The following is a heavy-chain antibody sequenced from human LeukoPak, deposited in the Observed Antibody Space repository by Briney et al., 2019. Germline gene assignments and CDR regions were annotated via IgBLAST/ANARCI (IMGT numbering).Heavy chain of an antibody. CDR3: ARDGGYCSSTNCYDY. CDR2: IYYSGST. V-gene: IGHV4-59*01. CDR1: GGSISSYY. D-gene: IGHD2-2*03. Sequence: SETLSLPCTVCGGSISSYYWSWIRQPPGKGLEWIGYIYYSGSTNYNPSLKSRVTISVDTSKNQFSLKLRSVTAADTAVYYCARDGGYCSSTNCYDYWGQGTLVTVSS. J-gene: IGHJ4*02.